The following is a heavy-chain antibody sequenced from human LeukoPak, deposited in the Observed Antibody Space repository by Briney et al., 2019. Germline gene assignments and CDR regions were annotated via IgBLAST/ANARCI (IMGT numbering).Heavy chain of an antibody. CDR1: GFTFSSYS. J-gene: IGHJ5*02. CDR3: ARSARSLYWFDP. CDR2: ISSSSSYI. V-gene: IGHV3-21*01. Sequence: GGSLRLSCAASGFTFSSYSMNWVRQAPGKGLEWVSSISSSSSYIYYADSVKGRFTISRDNAKNSPYLQMNSLRAEDTAVYYCARSARSLYWFDPWGQGTLVTVSS. D-gene: IGHD2-15*01.